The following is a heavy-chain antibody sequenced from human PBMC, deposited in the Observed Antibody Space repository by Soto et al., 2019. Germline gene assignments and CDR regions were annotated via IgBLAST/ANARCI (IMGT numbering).Heavy chain of an antibody. CDR1: GGSISSGGYY. CDR3: ARTDCGGDCYPAGGMDV. D-gene: IGHD2-21*02. Sequence: QVQLQESGPGLVKPSQTLSLTCTVYGGSISSGGYYWSWIRQHPGKGLEWIGYIYYSGSTYYNPSLKSRVTISVDTSKNQFSLKLSSVTAADTAVYYCARTDCGGDCYPAGGMDVWGQGTTVTVSS. CDR2: IYYSGST. V-gene: IGHV4-31*03. J-gene: IGHJ6*02.